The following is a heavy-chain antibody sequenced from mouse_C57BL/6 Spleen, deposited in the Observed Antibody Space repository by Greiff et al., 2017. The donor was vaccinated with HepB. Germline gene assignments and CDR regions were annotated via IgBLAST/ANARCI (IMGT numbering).Heavy chain of an antibody. CDR2: ISDGGSYT. V-gene: IGHV5-4*01. CDR1: GFTFSSYA. CDR3: ARDRPSLDYYGSSYPFFDY. D-gene: IGHD1-1*01. Sequence: EVKLVESGGGLVKPGGSLKLSCAASGFTFSSYAMSWVRQTPEKRLEWVATISDGGSYTYYPDNVKGRFTISRDNAKNNLYLQMSHLKSEDTAMYYCARDRPSLDYYGSSYPFFDYWGQGTTLTVSS. J-gene: IGHJ2*01.